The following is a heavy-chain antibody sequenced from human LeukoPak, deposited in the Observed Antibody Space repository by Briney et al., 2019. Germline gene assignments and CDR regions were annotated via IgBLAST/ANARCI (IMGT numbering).Heavy chain of an antibody. CDR3: ARSSVTMVRGVTYDAFDV. CDR1: GGSINSGGYY. J-gene: IGHJ3*01. Sequence: SQTLSLTCTVSGGSINSGGYYWSWIRHHPGKGLEWIGYIYFSGSTYYNPSLKSRVTISVDTSKNHFSLKLSSVTAADTAVYYCARSSVTMVRGVTYDAFDVWGQGTMVTVSS. D-gene: IGHD3-10*01. CDR2: IYFSGST. V-gene: IGHV4-31*03.